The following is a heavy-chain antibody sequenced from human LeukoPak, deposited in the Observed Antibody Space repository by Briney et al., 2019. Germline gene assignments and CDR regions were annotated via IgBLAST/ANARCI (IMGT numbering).Heavy chain of an antibody. CDR2: IYSSGST. D-gene: IGHD6-19*01. CDR1: GFTVSSNY. Sequence: GGSLRLSCAASGFTVSSNYMSWVRQAPGKGLEWVSVIYSSGSTYYADSVKGRFTISRDNSKNTLYLQMNSLRAEDTAVYYCASSTGYSSGWYAYWGQGTLVTVSS. CDR3: ASSTGYSSGWYAY. J-gene: IGHJ4*02. V-gene: IGHV3-66*01.